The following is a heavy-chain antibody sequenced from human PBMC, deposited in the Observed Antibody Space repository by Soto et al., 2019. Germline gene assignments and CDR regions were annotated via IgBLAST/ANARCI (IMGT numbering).Heavy chain of an antibody. CDR3: AHIVVAGLGYYFDY. V-gene: IGHV2-5*02. CDR1: GFSLSSTRMA. CDR2: IYWDDDK. D-gene: IGHD6-19*01. Sequence: QITLKESGPTLVKPTQTLTLTCTFSGFSLSSTRMAVGWIRQPPGKALEWLALIYWDDDKRYSPFLKSRLTITKDTSKHQVVLTMSNMDPVDTARYYCAHIVVAGLGYYFDYWGQGTLVTGSS. J-gene: IGHJ4*02.